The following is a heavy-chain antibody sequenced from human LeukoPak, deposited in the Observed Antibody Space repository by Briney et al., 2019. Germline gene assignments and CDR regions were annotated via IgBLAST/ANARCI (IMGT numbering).Heavy chain of an antibody. D-gene: IGHD1-7*01. J-gene: IGHJ4*02. CDR3: ARRYDWNYVYFDY. CDR1: GGSISSYY. Sequence: PSETLSLTCTVSGGSISSYYWSWIRQPPGKGLEWIGYIYYSGSSNYNPSLKSRVTISVDTSKNQFSLKLSSVTAADTAVYYCARRYDWNYVYFDYWGQGTLVTVSS. V-gene: IGHV4-59*08. CDR2: IYYSGSS.